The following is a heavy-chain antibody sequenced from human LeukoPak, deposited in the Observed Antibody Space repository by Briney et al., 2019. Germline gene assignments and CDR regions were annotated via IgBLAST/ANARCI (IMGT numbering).Heavy chain of an antibody. J-gene: IGHJ4*02. CDR3: ARDSEEMDY. CDR1: GFTASSNY. CDR2: IYSGGST. Sequence: GGSLRLSCAASGFTASSNYMSWVRQAPGKGLEWVSVIYSGGSTYYADSVKGRFTISRDNSKNTLYLQMNSLRAEDTAVYYCARDSEEMDYWGQGTLVTVSS. D-gene: IGHD5-24*01. V-gene: IGHV3-53*01.